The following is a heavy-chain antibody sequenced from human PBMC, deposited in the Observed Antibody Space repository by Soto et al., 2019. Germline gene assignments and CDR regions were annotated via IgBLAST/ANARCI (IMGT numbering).Heavy chain of an antibody. CDR3: AKDLKTTVVRAYDC. D-gene: IGHD4-17*01. CDR1: GFTFSSYA. CDR2: ISSTGGTT. V-gene: IGHV3-23*01. J-gene: IGHJ4*02. Sequence: GGSLRLSCAASGFTFSSYAMTWVRQAPGKGPEWVSVISSTGGTTYYADSVKGRFTISRDNSENTLYLQMNSLRAEDTAVYYCAKDLKTTVVRAYDCWGQGTLVTVSS.